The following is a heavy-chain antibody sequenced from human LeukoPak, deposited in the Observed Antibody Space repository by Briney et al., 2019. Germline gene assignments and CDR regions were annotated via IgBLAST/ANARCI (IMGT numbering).Heavy chain of an antibody. V-gene: IGHV4-30-2*01. CDR3: ARDRPNNYGDRYYFDY. D-gene: IGHD4-17*01. CDR1: GGSISSGGYY. J-gene: IGHJ4*02. Sequence: SQTLSLTCTVSGGSISSGGYYWSWIRQPPGKGLEWIGYIYHSGSTYYNPSLKSRVTISVDRSKNQFSLKLSSVTAADTAVYYCARDRPNNYGDRYYFDYWGQGTLVTVSS. CDR2: IYHSGST.